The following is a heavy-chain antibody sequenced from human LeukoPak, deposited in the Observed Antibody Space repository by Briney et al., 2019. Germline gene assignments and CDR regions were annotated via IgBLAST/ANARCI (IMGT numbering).Heavy chain of an antibody. CDR1: GYTFTSYA. J-gene: IGHJ4*02. CDR3: ARHDNDDDFDY. V-gene: IGHV7-4-1*02. D-gene: IGHD3-16*01. Sequence: GASVKVSCTASGYTFTSYAMNWLRQAPGQGLEWMGWINMYTANPAYAQGFTERFVFSLDTSVTTAYLQISNLKTEDTAVYYCARHDNDDDFDYWGQGTLVTVSS. CDR2: INMYTANP.